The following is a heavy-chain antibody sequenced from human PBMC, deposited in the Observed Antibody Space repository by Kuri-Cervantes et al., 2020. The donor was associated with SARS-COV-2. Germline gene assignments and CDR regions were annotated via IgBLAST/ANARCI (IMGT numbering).Heavy chain of an antibody. D-gene: IGHD5-18*01. CDR3: ARVNTAMVTIDY. J-gene: IGHJ4*02. V-gene: IGHV3-48*01. CDR1: GFTFSDYS. CDR2: IGSSISTI. Sequence: GGSLRLSCAASGFTFSDYSMNWVRQAPGKGLEWVSYIGSSISTIYYADSVKGRFTISRDNAKNSLYLQMNSLRAEDTAVYYCARVNTAMVTIDYWGQGTLVTVSS.